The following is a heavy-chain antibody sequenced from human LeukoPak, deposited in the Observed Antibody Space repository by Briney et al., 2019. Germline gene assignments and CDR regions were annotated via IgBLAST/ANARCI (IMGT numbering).Heavy chain of an antibody. J-gene: IGHJ4*02. V-gene: IGHV3-48*02. CDR2: ISTSGRAI. Sequence: GGSLRLSCAASGFTFSNYNMNWVRQAPGKGLEWVSYISTSGRAIFYADSVKGRFTISRDNAKNSLFLQMNSLRDEDTAVYYCVSGYCSSTTCYRGAYWGQGTLVTVSS. D-gene: IGHD2-2*03. CDR3: VSGYCSSTTCYRGAY. CDR1: GFTFSNYN.